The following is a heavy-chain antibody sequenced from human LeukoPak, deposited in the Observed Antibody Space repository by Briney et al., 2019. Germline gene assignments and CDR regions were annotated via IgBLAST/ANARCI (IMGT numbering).Heavy chain of an antibody. J-gene: IGHJ5*02. CDR2: IYYSGST. Sequence: SETLSLTCTVSGGSISSSSYSWGWIRQPPGKGLEWIGSIYYSGSTYYNPSLKSRVTISVDTSKNQFSLKLSSVTAADTAVYYCARAGDYPLNWFDPWGQGTLVTVSS. V-gene: IGHV4-39*07. CDR3: ARAGDYPLNWFDP. D-gene: IGHD4-17*01. CDR1: GGSISSSSYS.